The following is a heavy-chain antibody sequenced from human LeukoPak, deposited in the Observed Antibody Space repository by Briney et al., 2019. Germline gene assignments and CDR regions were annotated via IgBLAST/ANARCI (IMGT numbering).Heavy chain of an antibody. CDR2: ISSSSSYI. CDR3: AKGKKGLLFVRGVDFDY. D-gene: IGHD3-10*01. J-gene: IGHJ4*02. Sequence: GGSLRPSCAASGFTFSRHSINWVRQAPGKGLEWVSSISSSSSYIYYADSVKGRFTISRDNAKNSLYLQMNSLRAEDTAVYYCAKGKKGLLFVRGVDFDYWGQGTLVTVSS. CDR1: GFTFSRHS. V-gene: IGHV3-21*01.